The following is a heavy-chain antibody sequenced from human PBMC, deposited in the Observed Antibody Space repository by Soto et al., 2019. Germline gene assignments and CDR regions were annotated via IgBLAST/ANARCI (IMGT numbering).Heavy chain of an antibody. J-gene: IGHJ3*02. CDR2: IIPIFGTA. Sequence: QVQLVQSGAEVKKPGSSVKVSCKASGGIFSSYSISWVRHAPGQGLEWMGGIIPIFGTANYAQKFQGRVTITADESTNTAYMELSSLRSEDTAVYYCARDDYYYDSSGYYENDAFDIWGQGTMVTVSS. V-gene: IGHV1-69*12. D-gene: IGHD3-22*01. CDR1: GGIFSSYS. CDR3: ARDDYYYDSSGYYENDAFDI.